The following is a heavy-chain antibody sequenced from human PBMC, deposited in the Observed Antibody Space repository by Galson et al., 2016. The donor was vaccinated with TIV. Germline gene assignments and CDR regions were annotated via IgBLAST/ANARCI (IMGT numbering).Heavy chain of an antibody. CDR3: AKDPDSTGYFVGSTE. CDR2: IGTDADRT. J-gene: IGHJ4*02. Sequence: SLRLSCAASGFTFSNYAMNWVRQAPGKGLEWVSTIGTDADRTHYADSVKGRFTISRDNSKNTLYLQMNNVRAEDTALYHCAKDPDSTGYFVGSTEWGQGTLVTVSS. V-gene: IGHV3-23*01. D-gene: IGHD6-25*01. CDR1: GFTFSNYA.